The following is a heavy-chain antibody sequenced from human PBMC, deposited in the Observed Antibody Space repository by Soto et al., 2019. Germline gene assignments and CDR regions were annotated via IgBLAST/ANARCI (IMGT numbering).Heavy chain of an antibody. D-gene: IGHD3-16*01. J-gene: IGHJ4*02. CDR2: ISYDGSNK. CDR1: GFTFSSYA. CDR3: ARAYDGDYFDY. V-gene: IGHV3-30-3*01. Sequence: QVQLVESGGGVVQPGRSLRLSCAASGFTFSSYAMHWVRPAPGKGLEWVAVISYDGSNKYYADSVKGRFTISRDNTKNTLYLQMNGLRAEDTAVYYCARAYDGDYFDYWGQGTLVTVSS.